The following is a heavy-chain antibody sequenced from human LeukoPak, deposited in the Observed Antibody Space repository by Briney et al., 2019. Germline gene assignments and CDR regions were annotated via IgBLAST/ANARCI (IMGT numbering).Heavy chain of an antibody. V-gene: IGHV3-30*18. CDR1: GFTFSSYG. Sequence: PGGSLRLSCAASGFTFSSYGMHWVRQAPGKGLEWVAVISYDGSNKYYADSVKGRFTISRDNSKNTLYLQMNSLRAEDTAVYYCAKDTGSYGDLTFVYWGQGTLVTVSS. J-gene: IGHJ4*02. CDR3: AKDTGSYGDLTFVY. D-gene: IGHD4-17*01. CDR2: ISYDGSNK.